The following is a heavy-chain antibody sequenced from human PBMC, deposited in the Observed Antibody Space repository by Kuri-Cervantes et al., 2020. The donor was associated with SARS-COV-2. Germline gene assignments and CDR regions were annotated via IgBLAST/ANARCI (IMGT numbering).Heavy chain of an antibody. Sequence: GGSLRLCCAASGFTFSSYSMNWVRQAPGKGLEWVSYISSSSSTIYYADSVKGRFTISRDNAKNSLYLQMNSLRDEDTAVYYCARGPEAGYYYFDYWGQGTLVTVSS. J-gene: IGHJ4*02. CDR2: ISSSSSTI. CDR1: GFTFSSYS. V-gene: IGHV3-48*02. CDR3: ARGPEAGYYYFDY. D-gene: IGHD3-9*01.